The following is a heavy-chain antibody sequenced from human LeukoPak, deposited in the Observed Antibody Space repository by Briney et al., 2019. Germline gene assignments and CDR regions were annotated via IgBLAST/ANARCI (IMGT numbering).Heavy chain of an antibody. CDR2: ISAYNGNT. V-gene: IGHV1-18*01. CDR3: ARESCSGGSCYFDY. CDR1: GYTFTSYG. D-gene: IGHD2-15*01. J-gene: IGHJ4*02. Sequence: ASVKVSCKASGYTFTSYGISWVRQAPGHGLEWMGWISAYNGNTNYAQKLQGRVTMTTDTSTSTAYMELRSLRSDDTAVYYCARESCSGGSCYFDYWGQGTLVTVSS.